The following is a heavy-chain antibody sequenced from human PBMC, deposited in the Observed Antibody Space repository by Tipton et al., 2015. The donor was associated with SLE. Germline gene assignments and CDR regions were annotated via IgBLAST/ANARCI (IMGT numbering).Heavy chain of an antibody. CDR3: ASGTWSGSGY. V-gene: IGHV4-34*01. J-gene: IGHJ4*02. D-gene: IGHD1-1*01. CDR1: GGSFSGYY. CDR2: INHSGST. Sequence: LRLSCAVYGGSFSGYYWSWIRQPPGKGLEWIGEINHSGSTNYNPSLKSRVTISVDTSKNQFSLKLSSVTAADTAVYYCASGTWSGSGYWGQGTLVTVSS.